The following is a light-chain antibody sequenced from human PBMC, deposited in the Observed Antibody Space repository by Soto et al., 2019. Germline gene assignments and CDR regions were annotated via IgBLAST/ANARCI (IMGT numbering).Light chain of an antibody. J-gene: IGKJ1*01. Sequence: EKVVSQSPAPLSISPGERATLSCRARQSVSNFLAWYQQKPGQAPRLLIYGASTRATGVPARFSGSGSGTEFTLTISSLQSEDFAVYYCQQYSNWPSWTFGQGTKV. CDR2: GAS. CDR1: QSVSNF. CDR3: QQYSNWPSWT. V-gene: IGKV3-15*01.